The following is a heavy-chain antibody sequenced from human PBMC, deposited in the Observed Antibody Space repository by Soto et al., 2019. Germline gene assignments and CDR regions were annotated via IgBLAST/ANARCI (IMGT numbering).Heavy chain of an antibody. J-gene: IGHJ6*02. CDR1: GYTFTSYG. D-gene: IGHD6-13*01. CDR3: ARDALGSWYGYYYYYGMDV. CDR2: ISAYNGNT. Sequence: QVQLVQSGAEVKKPGASVKVSCKASGYTFTSYGISWVRQAPGQGLEWMGWISAYNGNTNYAQKLQGRVTMTTDTSTSTAYMELRSLRSDDTAVYYCARDALGSWYGYYYYYGMDVWGQGTTVTVSS. V-gene: IGHV1-18*01.